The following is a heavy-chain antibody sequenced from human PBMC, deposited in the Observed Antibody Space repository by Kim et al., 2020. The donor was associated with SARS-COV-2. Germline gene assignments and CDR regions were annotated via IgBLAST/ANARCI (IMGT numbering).Heavy chain of an antibody. V-gene: IGHV3-33*01. CDR1: GFTFSSYG. CDR2: IWYDGSNK. Sequence: GGSLRLSCAASGFTFSSYGMHWVRQAPGKGLEWVAVIWYDGSNKYYADSVKGRFTISRDNSKNTLYLQMNSLRAEDTAVYYCARVKYSSSPDHYYGMDVWGQGTTVTVSS. CDR3: ARVKYSSSPDHYYGMDV. J-gene: IGHJ6*02. D-gene: IGHD6-13*01.